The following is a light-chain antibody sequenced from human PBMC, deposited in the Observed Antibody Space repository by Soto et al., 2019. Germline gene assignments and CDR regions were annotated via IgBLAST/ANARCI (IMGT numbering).Light chain of an antibody. V-gene: IGKV3-20*01. Sequence: EIVLTQSPCTLSLSPGERATLSCRASQSVSSSFLAWYQQKPGQAPRLLIYGASSRATGNPDRFSGSGSGTDYSLTISRLEPEDVAVYYCQQYGSSALTFGRGTKVEIK. J-gene: IGKJ4*01. CDR3: QQYGSSALT. CDR2: GAS. CDR1: QSVSSSF.